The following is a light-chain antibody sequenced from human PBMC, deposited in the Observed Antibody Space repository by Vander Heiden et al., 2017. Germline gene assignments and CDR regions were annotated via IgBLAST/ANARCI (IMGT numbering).Light chain of an antibody. CDR2: AAS. CDR1: QSISSY. CDR3: QQSESTPFT. Sequence: DIQMTQSPSSRSASVGDRVTITCRASQSISSYLNWYQQKPGKAPKLLIYAASSLQSGVPSRFSGSGSGTDFTLTISRLQPEDFATYYCQQSESTPFTFGHGTKVDIK. V-gene: IGKV1-39*01. J-gene: IGKJ3*01.